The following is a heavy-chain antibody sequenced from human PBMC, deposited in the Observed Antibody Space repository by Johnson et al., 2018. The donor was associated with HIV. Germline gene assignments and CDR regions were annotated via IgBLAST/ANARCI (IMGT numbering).Heavy chain of an antibody. CDR3: AKPYYYDGSGYLGAFDI. V-gene: IGHV3-23*04. CDR2: ISGSGGST. J-gene: IGHJ3*02. Sequence: VQLVESGGGVVQPGGSLRLSCAASGFTFSSYAINWVRQAPGKGLEWVSTISGSGGSTYYADSVKGRFTISRDNSKNTLYLQMNSLRADDTAVYYCAKPYYYDGSGYLGAFDIWGQGTMVTVSS. CDR1: GFTFSSYA. D-gene: IGHD3-22*01.